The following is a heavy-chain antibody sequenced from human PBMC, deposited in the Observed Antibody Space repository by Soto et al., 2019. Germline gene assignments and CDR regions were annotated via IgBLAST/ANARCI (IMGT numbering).Heavy chain of an antibody. CDR2: IIPILGIA. Sequence: ASVKVSCKASGGTFSSYAISWVRQAPGQGLEWMGRIIPILGIANYAQKFQGRVTITADKSTSTAYMELSSLKAEDTAVYYCARVERGITIFGVVIPPFDYWGQGTLVTVSS. J-gene: IGHJ4*02. D-gene: IGHD3-3*01. CDR3: ARVERGITIFGVVIPPFDY. CDR1: GGTFSSYA. V-gene: IGHV1-69*04.